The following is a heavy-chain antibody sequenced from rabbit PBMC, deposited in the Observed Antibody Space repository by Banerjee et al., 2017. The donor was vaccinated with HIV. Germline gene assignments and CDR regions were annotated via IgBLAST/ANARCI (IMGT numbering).Heavy chain of an antibody. Sequence: QEQLVESGGGLVQPEGSLTLTCTASGFDFSSNAMCWVRQAPGKGLEWIACIKSGENIIYYANWAKGRFTISKASSTTVTLQMTSLTVADTATYFCARDLAGVIGWNFCLWGQGTLVTVS. CDR2: IKSGENII. D-gene: IGHD4-1*01. CDR1: GFDFSSNA. V-gene: IGHV1S47*01. J-gene: IGHJ4*01. CDR3: ARDLAGVIGWNFCL.